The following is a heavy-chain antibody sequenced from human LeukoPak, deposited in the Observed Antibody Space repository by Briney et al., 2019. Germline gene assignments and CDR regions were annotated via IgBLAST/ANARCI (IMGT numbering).Heavy chain of an antibody. CDR1: GFTLSSYG. V-gene: IGHV3-30*03. CDR3: ARDGLRYSSSSGGDYYYMDV. J-gene: IGHJ6*03. D-gene: IGHD6-6*01. Sequence: GGSLRLSCAASGFTLSSYGMHWVRQAPGKGLEWVAVISYDGSNKYYTDSVKGRFTISRDNSKNTLYLQMNSLRAEDTAVYYCARDGLRYSSSSGGDYYYMDVWGKGTTVTVSS. CDR2: ISYDGSNK.